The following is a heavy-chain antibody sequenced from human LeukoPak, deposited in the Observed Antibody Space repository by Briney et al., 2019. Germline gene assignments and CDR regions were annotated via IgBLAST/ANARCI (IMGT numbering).Heavy chain of an antibody. V-gene: IGHV3-53*01. Sequence: GGSLRLSCAASGFTVSSNFMSWVRQAPGKGLEWVSIIYSGGSTYYANSVKGRFIISRDNSKNTLYLEMNSLRPEDTAVYYCAREDFWGQGTLVTVSS. CDR3: AREDF. CDR2: IYSGGST. CDR1: GFTVSSNF. J-gene: IGHJ4*02.